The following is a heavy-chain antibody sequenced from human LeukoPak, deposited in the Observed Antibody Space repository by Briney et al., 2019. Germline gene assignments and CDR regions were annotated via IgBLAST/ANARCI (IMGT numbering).Heavy chain of an antibody. CDR1: GYSFTSYA. J-gene: IGHJ6*02. D-gene: IGHD3-9*01. V-gene: IGHV1-8*01. CDR3: ARFPRGGVIRYFEWSQGHYGMGV. Sequence: SVKLSCKASGYSFTSYATNWVRQATGQGLEWMGWMNTNSGNTSYAQKSQVRFTMTRNPPITTAHIERSIRRSEDTAVFYCARFPRGGVIRYFEWSQGHYGMGVWGQGTTVTVSS. CDR2: MNTNSGNT.